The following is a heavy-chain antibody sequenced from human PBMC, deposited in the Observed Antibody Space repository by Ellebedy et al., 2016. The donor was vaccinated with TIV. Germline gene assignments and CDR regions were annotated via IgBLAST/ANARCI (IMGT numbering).Heavy chain of an antibody. CDR2: INSDGSRS. V-gene: IGHV3-74*01. CDR1: GFTFSSNW. J-gene: IGHJ4*02. D-gene: IGHD1-26*01. Sequence: GESLKISCAASGFTFSSNWMHWVRQAPGKGLVWVSRINSDGSRSTYADSVKGRFTISRDNAKHTLYVQMNSLRAEDTAVYYCARDGQVGGPTEYYFDSWGQGTLVTVSS. CDR3: ARDGQVGGPTEYYFDS.